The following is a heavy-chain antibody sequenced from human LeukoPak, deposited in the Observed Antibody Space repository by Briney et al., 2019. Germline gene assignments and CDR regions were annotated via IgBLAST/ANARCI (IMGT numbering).Heavy chain of an antibody. Sequence: PGGSLRLSCAASGFTVSSNYMSWVRQAPGKGLEWVSVIYSGGSTYYADSVKGRFTISRDNSKNTLYLQMNSLRAEDTAVYYCAREDSSGTLNDAFDIWGQGTMVTVSS. D-gene: IGHD6-19*01. V-gene: IGHV3-53*05. J-gene: IGHJ3*02. CDR2: IYSGGST. CDR1: GFTVSSNY. CDR3: AREDSSGTLNDAFDI.